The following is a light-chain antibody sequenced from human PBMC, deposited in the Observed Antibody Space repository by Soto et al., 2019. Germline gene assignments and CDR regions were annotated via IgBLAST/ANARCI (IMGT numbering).Light chain of an antibody. CDR1: PGISSY. CDR2: DAS. Sequence: DIQLTQSPSFLSASVGNRVTITCRASPGISSYLAWYQQRPGRAPKLLIYDASTLERGVPSRFSGSGSGTEFPLPISSLQPEDFATYYCQQLNSYPPTFGPGTKVDIK. J-gene: IGKJ3*01. V-gene: IGKV1-9*01. CDR3: QQLNSYPPT.